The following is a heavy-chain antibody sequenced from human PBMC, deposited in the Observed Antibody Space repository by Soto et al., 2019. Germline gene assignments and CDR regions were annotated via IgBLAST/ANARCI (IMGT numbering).Heavy chain of an antibody. Sequence: PSETLSLTCTVSGGSVISYYWSWILQSPGKGLEWIGFIYYSGSTKYKPSLKSRVTISVDTSKNQFSLKVSSATAADTAVYYCARQSNRNYGLYYFAYCGLRASVIVSS. CDR2: IYYSGST. V-gene: IGHV4-59*08. CDR1: GGSVISYY. CDR3: ARQSNRNYGLYYFAY. D-gene: IGHD4-4*01. J-gene: IGHJ4*02.